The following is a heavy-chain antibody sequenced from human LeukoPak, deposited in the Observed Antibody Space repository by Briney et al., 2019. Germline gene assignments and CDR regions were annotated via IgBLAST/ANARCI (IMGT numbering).Heavy chain of an antibody. Sequence: PSETLSLTCTVSGGSIGSYYWSWIRQPPGKGLEWIGYIYYSGSTNYNPSLKSRVTISVDTSKNQFSLKLSSVTAADTAVYYCARDYRGYSGYAIKNYYYYYYMDVWGKGTTVTVSS. J-gene: IGHJ6*03. CDR2: IYYSGST. CDR1: GGSIGSYY. D-gene: IGHD5-12*01. CDR3: ARDYRGYSGYAIKNYYYYYYMDV. V-gene: IGHV4-59*01.